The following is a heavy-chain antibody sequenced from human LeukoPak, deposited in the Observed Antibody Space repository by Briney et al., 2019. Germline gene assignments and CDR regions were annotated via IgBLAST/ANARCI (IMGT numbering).Heavy chain of an antibody. CDR2: IYYSGST. V-gene: IGHV4-59*01. Sequence: PSETLSLTCTVSGGSISSYYWSWIRQPPGKGLEWIGYIYYSGSTNYNPSLKSRVTISEDTSRNQFSLKLSSVTAADTAVYYCARVNDFWSGYYTNWFDPWGQGTLVTVSS. CDR3: ARVNDFWSGYYTNWFDP. D-gene: IGHD3-3*01. J-gene: IGHJ5*02. CDR1: GGSISSYY.